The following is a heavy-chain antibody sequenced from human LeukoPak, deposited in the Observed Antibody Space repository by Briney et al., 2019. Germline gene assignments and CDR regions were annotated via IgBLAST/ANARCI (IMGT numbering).Heavy chain of an antibody. CDR2: ITPIVDIA. D-gene: IGHD2-15*01. J-gene: IGHJ6*02. V-gene: IGHV1-69*04. CDR1: GGSFSNYA. Sequence: GASVKVSCKASGGSFSNYAFSWVRQAPGQGLEWMGRITPIVDIATYIQKFRGRVTITANKFTSTAYMELSSLTSEDTAVYYCASGLGFCSGSDCTNLVKDYYYGMNVWGQGTTVTVSS. CDR3: ASGLGFCSGSDCTNLVKDYYYGMNV.